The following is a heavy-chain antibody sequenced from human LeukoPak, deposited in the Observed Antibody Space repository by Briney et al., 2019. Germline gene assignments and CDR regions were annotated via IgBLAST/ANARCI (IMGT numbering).Heavy chain of an antibody. CDR2: IKSKTDGGTT. J-gene: IGHJ6*02. CDR1: GFTFSNAW. CDR3: TTDVSPAAFYYYYYGMDV. Sequence: GGSLRLSCAASGFTFSNAWMSWVRQAPGKGLEWVGRIKSKTDGGTTDYAAPVKGRFTISRDDPKNTLYLQMNSLKTEDTAVYYCTTDVSPAAFYYYYYGMDVWGQGTTVTVSS. V-gene: IGHV3-15*01. D-gene: IGHD2-2*01.